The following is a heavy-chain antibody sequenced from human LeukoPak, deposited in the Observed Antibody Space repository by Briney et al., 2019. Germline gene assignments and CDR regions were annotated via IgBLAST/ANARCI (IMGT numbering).Heavy chain of an antibody. Sequence: KPSETLSLTCTVSGGSITNYYWSWIRQPPGKGLEWIGFVFYSGSTNYNPSLKSRLTISADTSKNQCSLRLSSVTAADTAVYYCARRRSAMADFDSWGQGTLVTVSS. CDR3: ARRRSAMADFDS. CDR1: GGSITNYY. CDR2: VFYSGST. J-gene: IGHJ4*02. V-gene: IGHV4-59*08. D-gene: IGHD5-18*01.